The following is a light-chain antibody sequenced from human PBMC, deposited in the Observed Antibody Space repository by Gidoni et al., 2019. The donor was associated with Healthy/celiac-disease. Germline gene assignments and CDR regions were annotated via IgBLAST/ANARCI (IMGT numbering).Light chain of an antibody. CDR3: QLWDSSSDHRDVV. V-gene: IGLV3-21*02. CDR2: DDS. J-gene: IGLJ2*01. Sequence: SYVLTQTPSVSVAPGQTARMTCGVTNIGSTSVHWYQQKPGQAPVLVVYDDSDLPSGIPERFSGSNSGTTATLTISRVEAVDEADYYCQLWDSSSDHRDVVFGGGTKLTVL. CDR1: NIGSTS.